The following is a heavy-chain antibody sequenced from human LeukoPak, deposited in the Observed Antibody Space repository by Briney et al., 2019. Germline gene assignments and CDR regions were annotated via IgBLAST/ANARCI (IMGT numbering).Heavy chain of an antibody. Sequence: GGSLRLSCVASGFTFSTYTMNWVRQAPGKGLEWVSSITSTGIYIYYADSVKGRFTISRDNAKNSLYLQMNSLRAEDTAVYYCARDLGYSSGPNYWGQGTRVTVSS. V-gene: IGHV3-21*01. D-gene: IGHD6-19*01. CDR1: GFTFSTYT. J-gene: IGHJ4*02. CDR2: ITSTGIYI. CDR3: ARDLGYSSGPNY.